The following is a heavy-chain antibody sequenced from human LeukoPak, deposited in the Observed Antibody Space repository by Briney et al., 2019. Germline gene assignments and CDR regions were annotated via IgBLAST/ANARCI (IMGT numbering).Heavy chain of an antibody. CDR2: ISAYNGNT. V-gene: IGHV1-18*04. J-gene: IGHJ2*01. CDR3: ARGVYDSSGYYPLVGYFDL. CDR1: GYTFTGYY. Sequence: ASVKVSCKASGYTFTGYYMHWVRQAPGQGLEWMGWISAYNGNTNYAQKLQGRVTMTTDTSTSTAYMELRSLRSDDTAVYYCARGVYDSSGYYPLVGYFDLWGRGTLVTVSS. D-gene: IGHD3-22*01.